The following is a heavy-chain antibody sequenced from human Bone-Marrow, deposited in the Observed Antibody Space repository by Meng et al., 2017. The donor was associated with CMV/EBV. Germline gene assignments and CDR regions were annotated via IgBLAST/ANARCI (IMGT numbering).Heavy chain of an antibody. CDR1: GFTFNNYW. V-gene: IGHV3-7*01. D-gene: IGHD3-3*01. J-gene: IGHJ4*02. Sequence: GESLKISCAASGFTFNNYWMSWVRQAPGKGLEWVANIKPDGSEKFYVDSVKGRFTISRDNAKNSPYLQMNSLRADDTAVYYCARDRPLDDSWSGYYKYWGQGTLVTVSS. CDR2: IKPDGSEK. CDR3: ARDRPLDDSWSGYYKY.